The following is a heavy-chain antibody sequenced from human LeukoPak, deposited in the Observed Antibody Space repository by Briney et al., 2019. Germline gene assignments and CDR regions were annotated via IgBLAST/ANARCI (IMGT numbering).Heavy chain of an antibody. J-gene: IGHJ6*02. CDR3: ARAESGYSYGYIYYYGMDV. CDR2: IYSGGST. Sequence: GGSLRLSCAAYGFTVSSNYMSWVRQAPGKGLEWVSVIYSGGSTYYADSVKGRFTISRDNSKNTLYLQMNSLRAEDTAVYYCARAESGYSYGYIYYYGMDVWGQGTTVTVSS. D-gene: IGHD5-18*01. CDR1: GFTVSSNY. V-gene: IGHV3-53*01.